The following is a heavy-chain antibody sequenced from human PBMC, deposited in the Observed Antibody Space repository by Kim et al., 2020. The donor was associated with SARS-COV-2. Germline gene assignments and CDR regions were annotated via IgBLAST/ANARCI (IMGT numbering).Heavy chain of an antibody. CDR1: GYTFTGYY. J-gene: IGHJ3*01. V-gene: IGHV1-2*05. CDR3: ARGSYHDGLDV. CDR2: INPESGDS. Sequence: ASLKVSCKASGYTFTGYYIHWVRLGPGQGLEWMGRINPESGDSIYAQNFRDRVSMTRDTSIITAYMELSSLVPDDIGVYYCARGSYHDGLDVWGQGTMVT. D-gene: IGHD3-16*02.